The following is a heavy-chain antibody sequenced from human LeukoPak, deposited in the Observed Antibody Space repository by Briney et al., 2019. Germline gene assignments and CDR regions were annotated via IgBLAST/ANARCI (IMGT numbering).Heavy chain of an antibody. CDR3: ARDAHIVRGVNPLDY. CDR1: GFXFSSYS. CDR2: VSYSSSTI. V-gene: IGHV3-48*02. J-gene: IGHJ4*02. D-gene: IGHD3-10*01. Sequence: PGGSLRLSCAASGFXFSSYSINWVRQAPGKGLEWISYVSYSSSTIYYADSVKGRFTISRDNAKNSLYLQMNSLRDEDTAVYYCARDAHIVRGVNPLDYWGQGTLVTVSS.